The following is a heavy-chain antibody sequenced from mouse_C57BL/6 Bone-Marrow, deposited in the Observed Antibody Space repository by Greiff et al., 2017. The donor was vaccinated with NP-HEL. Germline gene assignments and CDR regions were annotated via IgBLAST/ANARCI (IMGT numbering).Heavy chain of an antibody. CDR2: ISGGGGNT. CDR3: ARQVDGYYDYFDY. J-gene: IGHJ2*01. CDR1: GFTFSSYT. V-gene: IGHV5-9*01. Sequence: EVKLVESGGGLVKPGGSLKLSCAASGFTFSSYTMSWVRQTPEKRLEWVATISGGGGNTYYPDSVKGRFTISRDNDKNTLYLQMSSLRSEDTALYYCARQVDGYYDYFDYWGQGTTLTVSS. D-gene: IGHD2-3*01.